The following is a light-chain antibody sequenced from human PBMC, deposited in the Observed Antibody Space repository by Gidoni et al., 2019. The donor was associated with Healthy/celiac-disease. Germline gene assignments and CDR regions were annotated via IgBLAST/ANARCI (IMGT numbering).Light chain of an antibody. V-gene: IGKV1-33*01. Sequence: DIQMTQSPSSLSASVGDRVTITCQASQDISNYLNWYQQKPGKAPKLLIYDASTLETGGPSRFSGSGSGTDFTFTISSLQPEDIATYYCQQYDNRPTFGPGTKVDIK. CDR2: DAS. J-gene: IGKJ3*01. CDR1: QDISNY. CDR3: QQYDNRPT.